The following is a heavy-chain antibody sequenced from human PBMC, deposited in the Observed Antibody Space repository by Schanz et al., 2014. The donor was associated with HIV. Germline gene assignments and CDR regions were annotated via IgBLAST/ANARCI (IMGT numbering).Heavy chain of an antibody. CDR1: GGTFSIYA. CDR2: INPTNGKT. D-gene: IGHD2-15*01. Sequence: QVPLVQSGAEVKKPGSSVKVSCRASGGTFSIYAINWVRQAPGQGLEWMGGINPTNGKTFYTQKFRGRVTMTRDTSVNTASMEVSRLMSDDTAVYYCARNQYQMLPFDFWGQGTLVTVSS. CDR3: ARNQYQMLPFDF. J-gene: IGHJ4*02. V-gene: IGHV1-2*02.